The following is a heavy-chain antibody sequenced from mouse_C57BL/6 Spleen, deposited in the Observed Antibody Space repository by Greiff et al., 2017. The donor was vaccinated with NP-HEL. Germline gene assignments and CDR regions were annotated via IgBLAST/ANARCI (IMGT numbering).Heavy chain of an antibody. Sequence: QVTLKECGPGILQSSQTLSLTCSFSGFSLSTSGMGVSWIRQPSGKGLEWLAHIYWDDDKRYNPSLKSRLTISKDTSRNQVFLKITSVDTADTATYYCARRAHGYYPYWYFDVWGTGTTVTVSS. CDR2: IYWDDDK. CDR3: ARRAHGYYPYWYFDV. J-gene: IGHJ1*03. D-gene: IGHD2-3*01. CDR1: GFSLSTSGMG. V-gene: IGHV8-12*01.